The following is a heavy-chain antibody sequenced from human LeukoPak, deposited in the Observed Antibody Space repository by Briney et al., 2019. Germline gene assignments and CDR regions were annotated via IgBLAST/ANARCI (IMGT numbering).Heavy chain of an antibody. CDR1: GFTFSSYS. D-gene: IGHD3-10*01. J-gene: IGHJ4*02. CDR2: ISSSSSTI. Sequence: PGGSLRLSCAASGFTFSSYSMNWVRQAPGKGLEWVSYISSSSSTIYYADSVKGRFTISRDNSKNTLYLQMNSLRAEDTAVYYCAKLLSDWGQGTLVTVSS. V-gene: IGHV3-48*01. CDR3: AKLLSD.